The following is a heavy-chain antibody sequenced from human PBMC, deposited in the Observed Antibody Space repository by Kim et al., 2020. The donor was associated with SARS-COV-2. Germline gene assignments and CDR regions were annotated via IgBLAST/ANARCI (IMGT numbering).Heavy chain of an antibody. V-gene: IGHV4-39*07. Sequence: SETLSLTCTVSGGSISSSSYYWGWIRQPPGKGLEWIGSIYYSGSTYYNPSLKSRVTISVDTSKNQFSLKLSSVTAADTAVYYCARDVAVTHIAAAGISWFDPWGQGTLVTVSS. J-gene: IGHJ5*02. CDR2: IYYSGST. CDR1: GGSISSSSYY. D-gene: IGHD6-13*01. CDR3: ARDVAVTHIAAAGISWFDP.